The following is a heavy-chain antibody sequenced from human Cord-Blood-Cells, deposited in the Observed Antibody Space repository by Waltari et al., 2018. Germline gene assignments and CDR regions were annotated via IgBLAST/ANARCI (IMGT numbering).Heavy chain of an antibody. Sequence: QVQLVQSGAEVKKPGASEKVSCKASGYTFTGYYMHWVRQAPGQGLEWMGRINPNSGGTNYAQKFQGRVTMTRDTSISTAYMELSRLRSDDTAVYYCARVQCSGGSCYYYYGMDVWGQGTTVTVSS. CDR1: GYTFTGYY. D-gene: IGHD2-15*01. CDR2: INPNSGGT. V-gene: IGHV1-2*06. CDR3: ARVQCSGGSCYYYYGMDV. J-gene: IGHJ6*02.